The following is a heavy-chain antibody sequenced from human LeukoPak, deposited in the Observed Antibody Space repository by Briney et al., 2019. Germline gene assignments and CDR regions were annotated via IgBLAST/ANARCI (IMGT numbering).Heavy chain of an antibody. CDR1: GYTFTSYG. V-gene: IGHV1-18*01. D-gene: IGHD4-17*01. CDR2: ISAYNGNT. J-gene: IGHJ6*02. CDR3: ARLSDYVGYYYGMDV. Sequence: ASVKVSCKASGYTFTSYGISWERQAPGQGLEWMGWISAYNGNTNYAQKLQGRGTMTTDTSTSTAYMELRSLRSDDTAVYYCARLSDYVGYYYGMDVWGQGTTVTVSS.